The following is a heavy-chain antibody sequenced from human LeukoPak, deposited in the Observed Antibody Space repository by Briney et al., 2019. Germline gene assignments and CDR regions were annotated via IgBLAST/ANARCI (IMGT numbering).Heavy chain of an antibody. J-gene: IGHJ4*02. Sequence: GGSLRLSCAASGFTFSDYAMSWVRQAPGKGLDWVSTISSYGGSTYYADSVKGRLTISRDNSKNTLYLQMNSLRAEDTAVYFCAKDSPSVTATPHDYWGQGALVTVSS. CDR1: GFTFSDYA. D-gene: IGHD2-21*02. CDR2: ISSYGGST. V-gene: IGHV3-23*01. CDR3: AKDSPSVTATPHDY.